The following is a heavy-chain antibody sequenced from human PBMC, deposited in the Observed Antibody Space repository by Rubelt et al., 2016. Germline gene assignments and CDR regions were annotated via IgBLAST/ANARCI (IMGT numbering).Heavy chain of an antibody. CDR2: INHSGST. CDR1: GGSISSSNW. V-gene: IGHV4-4*02. J-gene: IGHJ4*02. Sequence: QVQLQESGPGLVKPSGTLSLTCAVSGGSISSSNWWSWVRQPPGKGLEWIGEINHSGSTNYNPARTGRVTNEVERSKNQFSLRLSTVTAADTAVYYCARDDQCSGGSCYEDYWGQGTLVTVSS. CDR3: ARDDQCSGGSCYEDY. D-gene: IGHD2-15*01.